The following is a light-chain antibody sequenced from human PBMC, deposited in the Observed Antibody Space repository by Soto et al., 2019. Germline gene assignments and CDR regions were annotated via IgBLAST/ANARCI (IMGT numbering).Light chain of an antibody. Sequence: EIVLTQSPATLSLSPGERATLSCRASQSVSSYLAWYQQKPGQAPRLLIYDASNRATRIPARFSGSGSGTDFTLTISSLEPEDFAVYYCQQRSNWGFTFGPGTKVDIK. CDR2: DAS. CDR3: QQRSNWGFT. J-gene: IGKJ3*01. CDR1: QSVSSY. V-gene: IGKV3-11*01.